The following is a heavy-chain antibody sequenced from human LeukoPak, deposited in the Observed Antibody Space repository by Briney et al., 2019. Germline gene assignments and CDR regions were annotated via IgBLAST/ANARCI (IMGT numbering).Heavy chain of an antibody. CDR2: ISANTGKT. D-gene: IGHD6-13*01. Sequence: ASVKVSCKTSGYNFATYGFCWVRQAPGDGLEWMGWISANTGKTSYAQRFQDRVTVTTDTSTTTAYMELRNLRLDDTAVYFCAKVAGDRMDYWGQGTLVTVSS. V-gene: IGHV1-18*01. J-gene: IGHJ4*02. CDR3: AKVAGDRMDY. CDR1: GYNFATYG.